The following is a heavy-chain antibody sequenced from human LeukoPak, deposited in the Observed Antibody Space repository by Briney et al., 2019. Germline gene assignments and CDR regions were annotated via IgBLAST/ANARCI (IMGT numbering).Heavy chain of an antibody. V-gene: IGHV4-39*07. D-gene: IGHD3-10*01. CDR1: GGSVSSSSYY. CDR3: ARGGYYGSGNDFRFDP. CDR2: IYYSGST. Sequence: SETLSLTCTVSGGSVSSSSYYWGWIRQPPGKGLEWIGSIYYSGSTNYNPSLKSRVTIAVDTSKNQFSLKLSSVTAADTAIYYCARGGYYGSGNDFRFDPWGQGTLVTVSS. J-gene: IGHJ5*02.